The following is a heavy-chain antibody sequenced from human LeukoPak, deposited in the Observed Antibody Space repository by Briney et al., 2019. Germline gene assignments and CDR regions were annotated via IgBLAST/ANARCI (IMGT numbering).Heavy chain of an antibody. CDR1: GGSFSGYY. Sequence: SETLSLTCAVYGGSFSGYYWSWIRQPPGKGLEWIGEINHSGSTNYNPSLKSRVTISVDTSKNQFSLKLSSVTAADTAVYYCARVTASYGSGRRHNYYYYYMDVWGKGTTVTISS. J-gene: IGHJ6*03. D-gene: IGHD3-10*01. CDR2: INHSGST. CDR3: ARVTASYGSGRRHNYYYYYMDV. V-gene: IGHV4-34*01.